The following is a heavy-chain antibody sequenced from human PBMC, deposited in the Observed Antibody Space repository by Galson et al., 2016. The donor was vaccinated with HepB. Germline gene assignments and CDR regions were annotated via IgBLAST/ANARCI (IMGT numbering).Heavy chain of an antibody. CDR2: IYHSGST. CDR1: GFPFSSATM. J-gene: IGHJ5*02. V-gene: IGHV4-4*02. CDR3: TRRLAPIFGMADNYFDP. D-gene: IGHD3-3*01. Sequence: SLRLSCAASGFPFSSATMHWVRQAPGKGLEWIGQIYHSGSTSYNPSLKSRVTISVDKSKNHFSLNLRSVTAADSAVYYCTRRLAPIFGMADNYFDPWGQGTQVTV.